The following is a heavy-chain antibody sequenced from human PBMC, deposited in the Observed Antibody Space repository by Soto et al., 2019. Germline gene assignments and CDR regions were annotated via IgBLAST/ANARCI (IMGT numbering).Heavy chain of an antibody. CDR1: GGSISSGDYY. D-gene: IGHD3-22*01. CDR2: IYYSGST. J-gene: IGHJ4*02. Sequence: PSETLSLTCTVSGGSISSGDYYWSWIRQPPGKGLEWIGYIYYSGSTYYNPSLKSRVTISVDTSKNQFSLKLSSVTAADTAVYYCARERSAYDYDSSGSSPPDYWGQGTLVTVSS. CDR3: ARERSAYDYDSSGSSPPDY. V-gene: IGHV4-30-4*01.